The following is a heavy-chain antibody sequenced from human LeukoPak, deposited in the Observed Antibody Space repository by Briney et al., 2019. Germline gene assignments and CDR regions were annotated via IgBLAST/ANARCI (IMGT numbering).Heavy chain of an antibody. CDR1: GGTFSSYA. CDR3: AREAEMAVEAFDI. D-gene: IGHD5-24*01. J-gene: IGHJ3*02. CDR2: IIPIFGTA. V-gene: IGHV1-69*05. Sequence: SVKVTCKASGGTFSSYAISWVRQAPGQGREWMGGIIPIFGTANYAQKFQGRVTITTDESTSTAYMELSSLRSEDTAVYYCAREAEMAVEAFDIWGQGTMVTVSS.